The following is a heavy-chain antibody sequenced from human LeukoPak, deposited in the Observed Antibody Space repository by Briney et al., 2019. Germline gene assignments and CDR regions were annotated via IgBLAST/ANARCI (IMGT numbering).Heavy chain of an antibody. Sequence: SETLSLTSAVYGGSFSGYYWSWIRQPPGKGLEWIGEINHSGSTNYNPSLKSRVTISVYTSKNQFSLKLSSVTAADTAVYYCARGPDILTGNSPTCFDYWGQGTLVTVSS. CDR3: ARGPDILTGNSPTCFDY. D-gene: IGHD3-9*01. J-gene: IGHJ4*02. CDR2: INHSGST. CDR1: GGSFSGYY. V-gene: IGHV4-34*01.